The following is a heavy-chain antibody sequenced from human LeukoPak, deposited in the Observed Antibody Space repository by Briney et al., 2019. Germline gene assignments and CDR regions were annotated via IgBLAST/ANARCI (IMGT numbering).Heavy chain of an antibody. CDR2: IYYSGST. D-gene: IGHD4-17*01. CDR1: GGSISSYY. V-gene: IGHV4-59*12. Sequence: PSETLSLTCTVSGGSISSYYWSWIRQPPGKGLEWIGYIYYSGSTNYNPSLKSRVTISVDTSKNQFSLKLSSVTAADTAVYYCARENTYGDSGPDYWGQGTLVTVSS. CDR3: ARENTYGDSGPDY. J-gene: IGHJ4*02.